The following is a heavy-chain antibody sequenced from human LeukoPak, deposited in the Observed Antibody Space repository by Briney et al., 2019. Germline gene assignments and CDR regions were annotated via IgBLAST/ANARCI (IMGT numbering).Heavy chain of an antibody. CDR2: IRFDGSDI. J-gene: IGHJ4*02. CDR1: GFTFSSSG. V-gene: IGHV3-30*02. Sequence: GGSLRLSCAASGFTFSSSGMHWVRRAPGKGLEWVAFIRFDGSDIYYGDSVKGRFTISRDNSKNTLYLHLNSLRGEDTAVYYCAKDHATYDFLTGYPAYWGQGIPVIVSS. D-gene: IGHD3-9*01. CDR3: AKDHATYDFLTGYPAY.